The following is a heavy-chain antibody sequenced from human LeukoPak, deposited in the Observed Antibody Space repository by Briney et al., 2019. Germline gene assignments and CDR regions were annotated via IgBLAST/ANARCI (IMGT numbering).Heavy chain of an antibody. CDR3: ARDPQGDVVVPTANYGMDV. D-gene: IGHD2-2*01. V-gene: IGHV3-30*03. CDR1: GFTFSSFG. Sequence: GRSLRLSCEASGFTFSSFGMHWVRQAPGKGLEWVAVISFDGSNKYYADSVKGRFTISRDNSKNTLYLQMNSLRAEDTTVYYCARDPQGDVVVPTANYGMDVWGQGTTVTVSS. J-gene: IGHJ6*02. CDR2: ISFDGSNK.